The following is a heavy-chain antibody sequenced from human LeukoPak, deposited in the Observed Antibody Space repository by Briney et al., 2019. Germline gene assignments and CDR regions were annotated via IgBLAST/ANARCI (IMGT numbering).Heavy chain of an antibody. J-gene: IGHJ5*02. CDR3: AKIAAAGTCWFDP. Sequence: SETLSLTCTVSGGSISSSSYYWGWIRQPPGKGLEWIGSIYYSGSTYYNPSLKNRVTISVDTSKNQFSLKLSSVTAADTAVYYCAKIAAAGTCWFDPWGQGTLVTVSS. CDR1: GGSISSSSYY. V-gene: IGHV4-39*07. CDR2: IYYSGST. D-gene: IGHD6-13*01.